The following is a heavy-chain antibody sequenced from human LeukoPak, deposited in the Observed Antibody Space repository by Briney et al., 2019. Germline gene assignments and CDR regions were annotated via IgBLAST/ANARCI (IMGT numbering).Heavy chain of an antibody. CDR3: ARGGSTDSIHSCGGNCYFLDY. CDR1: GYTFTGYY. V-gene: IGHV1-2*02. Sequence: ASVKVSFKASGYTFTGYYMHWVRQAPGQGLGWMGWINPNSGGTNYAQKYQGRVIMTRDTSISTAYMELSRLGSDDTAVYYCARGGSTDSIHSCGGNCYFLDYWGQGTLVTVSS. CDR2: INPNSGGT. J-gene: IGHJ4*02. D-gene: IGHD2-21*02.